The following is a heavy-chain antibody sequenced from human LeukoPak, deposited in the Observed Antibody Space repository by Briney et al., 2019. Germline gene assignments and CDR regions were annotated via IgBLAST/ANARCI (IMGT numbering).Heavy chain of an antibody. J-gene: IGHJ6*03. V-gene: IGHV4-39*07. D-gene: IGHD3-9*01. CDR3: ARGRNYDILTGYYFRWYYMDV. CDR1: GGSISSSSYY. CDR2: IYYSGRT. Sequence: SETLSLTCTVSGGSISSSSYYWGWIRQPPGKGLEWIGSIYYSGRTYYNPSLKSRVTISVDTSKNQFSLKLSSVTAADTAVYYCARGRNYDILTGYYFRWYYMDVWGKGTTVTVSS.